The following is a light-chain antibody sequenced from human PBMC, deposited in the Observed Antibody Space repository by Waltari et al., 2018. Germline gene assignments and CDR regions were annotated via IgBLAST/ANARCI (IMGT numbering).Light chain of an antibody. CDR2: EVS. J-gene: IGLJ1*01. CDR1: SSDVGAFNY. V-gene: IGLV2-14*01. CDR3: SSYATGYFYV. Sequence: QSALTQPASVSGSPGQSITISCPGTSSDVGAFNYVSWYQQHPGKAPKLMTYEVSNRPSGVSNRFSGSKAGNTASLTISGLQAEDEAGYYCSSYATGYFYVFGTGTKVTVL.